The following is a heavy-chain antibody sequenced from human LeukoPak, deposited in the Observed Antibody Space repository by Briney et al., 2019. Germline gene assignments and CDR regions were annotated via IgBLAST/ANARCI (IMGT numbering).Heavy chain of an antibody. CDR1: GYTFTSYY. V-gene: IGHV1-46*01. D-gene: IGHD3-10*01. CDR2: INPSGGST. CDR3: ARGSLLWFGELLQKLTVFDY. J-gene: IGHJ4*02. Sequence: ASVKVSCKASGYTFTSYYMHWVRQAPGQGLEWMGIINPSGGSTSYAQKFQGRVTMTRDTSTSTVYMELSSLRSEDTAVYYCARGSLLWFGELLQKLTVFDYWGQGTLVTVSS.